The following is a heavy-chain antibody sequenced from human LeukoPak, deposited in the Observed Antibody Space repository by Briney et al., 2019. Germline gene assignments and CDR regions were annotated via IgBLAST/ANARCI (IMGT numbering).Heavy chain of an antibody. CDR3: ARVHATGYFSLDLGY. V-gene: IGHV1-2*02. D-gene: IGHD3-9*01. J-gene: IGHJ4*02. CDR2: INPDSGGT. CDR1: GYTFTGYY. Sequence: ASLKVSCKASGYTFTGYYIYWVRQAPGQGVEWMGWINPDSGGTNYAQEFQGRVTMTRDTSISTAYKELSTVTSDDTAVYFCARVHATGYFSLDLGYWGQGTLVTVSS.